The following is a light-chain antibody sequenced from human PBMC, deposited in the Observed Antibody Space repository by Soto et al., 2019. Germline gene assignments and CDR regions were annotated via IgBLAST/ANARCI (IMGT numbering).Light chain of an antibody. V-gene: IGLV2-23*01. CDR3: CSYVVDTTLV. J-gene: IGLJ2*01. Sequence: QSVLTQPASVSGSPGQSITISCTGSGNYMESYNLISWYQQHPGKAPKLIIYEDTQRPAGVSHRFSASESGNTASLTISGLQAGDEADYYCCSYVVDTTLVFGGGTKLTVL. CDR2: EDT. CDR1: GNYMESYNL.